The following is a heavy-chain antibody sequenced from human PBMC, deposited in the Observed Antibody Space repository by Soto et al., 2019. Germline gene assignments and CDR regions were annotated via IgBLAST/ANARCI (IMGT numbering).Heavy chain of an antibody. CDR2: IYYTGIT. D-gene: IGHD6-13*01. V-gene: IGHV4-31*03. Sequence: SETLSLTCTVSGGSISRDGYYWTWIRQHPGKGLEWIGYIYYTGITHYNPSLKSRVTISIDTSNNQFSLTVNSVTAADTAVYYCAGGTSSRFYHWGRGTRAT. J-gene: IGHJ4*02. CDR1: GGSISRDGYY. CDR3: AGGTSSRFYH.